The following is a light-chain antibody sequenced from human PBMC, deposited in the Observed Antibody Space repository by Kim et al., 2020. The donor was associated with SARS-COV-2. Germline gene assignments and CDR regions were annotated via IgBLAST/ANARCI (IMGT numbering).Light chain of an antibody. CDR3: QVWDSSTVV. J-gene: IGLJ2*01. Sequence: SYELTQSPSVSVSPGQTASITCSGDKLGDKYACWYQQKPGQSPVLVIYQDSKRPSGIPERFSGSNSGNTATLTISGTQAMDEADYYCQVWDSSTVV. V-gene: IGLV3-1*01. CDR2: QDS. CDR1: KLGDKY.